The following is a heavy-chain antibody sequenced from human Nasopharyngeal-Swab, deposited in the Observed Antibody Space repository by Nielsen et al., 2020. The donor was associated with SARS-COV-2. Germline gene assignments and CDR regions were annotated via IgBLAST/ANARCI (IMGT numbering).Heavy chain of an antibody. CDR3: AKDSLYYGSGSFQNWFDP. J-gene: IGHJ5*02. D-gene: IGHD3-10*01. V-gene: IGHV3-23*01. Sequence: WIRQPPGKGLEWVSAISGTGGSTHYANSVKGRFIISRDNSKNTLDLQMSNLRADDTAIYYCAKDSLYYGSGSFQNWFDPWGQGTQVTVSS. CDR2: ISGTGGST.